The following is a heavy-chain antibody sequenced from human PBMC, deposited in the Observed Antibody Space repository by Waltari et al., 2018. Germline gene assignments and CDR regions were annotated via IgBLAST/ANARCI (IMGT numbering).Heavy chain of an antibody. CDR1: GCTFSTYS. J-gene: IGHJ4*02. CDR3: ARSSTTVTTFG. CDR2: TGISSRYL. V-gene: IGHV3-21*01. D-gene: IGHD4-17*01. Sequence: EVQLVASGGGLVKAGGSLRLSCAAFGCTFSTYSMNWVRQAPGKGLDWLSSTGISSRYLSHADSLKGRGTISRDNAKNSLYLQMNSLIVEDTAVYYCARSSTTVTTFGWGQGTLVTVSS.